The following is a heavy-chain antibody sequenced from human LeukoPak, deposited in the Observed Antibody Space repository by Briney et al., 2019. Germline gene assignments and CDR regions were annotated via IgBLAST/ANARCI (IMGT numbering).Heavy chain of an antibody. V-gene: IGHV1-2*02. D-gene: IGHD3-16*01. CDR2: INPNSGGT. Sequence: ASVKVSCKASGYTFTGYYMHWVRQAPGQGLEWMGWINPNSGGTNYAQKFQGRVTMTRDTSISTAYMELSRLRSDDTAVYYCARGDQALSHYDYVWGSYNDYWGQGTLVTVSP. J-gene: IGHJ4*02. CDR1: GYTFTGYY. CDR3: ARGDQALSHYDYVWGSYNDY.